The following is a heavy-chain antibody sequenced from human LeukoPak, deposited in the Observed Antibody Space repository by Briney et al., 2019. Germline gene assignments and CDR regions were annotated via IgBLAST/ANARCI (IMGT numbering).Heavy chain of an antibody. CDR2: IIPIFGTA. Sequence: GASVKVSCKASGGTFSSYAISWVRQAPGQGLEWMGGIIPIFGTANYAQKFQGRVTITADESTSTAYMELSSLRSEDTAVYYCARDRGAVAGSDYWGQGTLVTVSS. J-gene: IGHJ4*02. V-gene: IGHV1-69*13. CDR1: GGTFSSYA. CDR3: ARDRGAVAGSDY. D-gene: IGHD6-19*01.